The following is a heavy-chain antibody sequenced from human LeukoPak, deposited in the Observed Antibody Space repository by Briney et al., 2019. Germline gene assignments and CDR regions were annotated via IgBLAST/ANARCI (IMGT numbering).Heavy chain of an antibody. CDR1: GFTFSSYA. D-gene: IGHD2-2*01. CDR3: ARGGVVPAAPDY. CDR2: ISDDGSNK. Sequence: PGGSLRLSCAASGFTFSSYAMHWVRQAPGKGLEWVAGISDDGSNKYYADSVKGRFTISRDNSKNTLYLQMNSLRAEDTAVYYCARGGVVPAAPDYWGQGTLVTVSS. V-gene: IGHV3-30*04. J-gene: IGHJ4*02.